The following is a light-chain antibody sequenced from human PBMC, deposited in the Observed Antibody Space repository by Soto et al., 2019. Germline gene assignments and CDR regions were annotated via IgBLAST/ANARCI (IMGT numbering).Light chain of an antibody. CDR1: QSVSSR. CDR3: QQYEKWPPSIT. J-gene: IGKJ5*01. V-gene: IGKV3-15*01. Sequence: EIVMTQSPATLSVSPGERVTLSCRASQSVSSRLAWYQQKPGQAPRLLIYGVSTRATGISARFSGGGSVTEFTLTISSLQSEDFALYYCQQYEKWPPSITFGQGTRLEIK. CDR2: GVS.